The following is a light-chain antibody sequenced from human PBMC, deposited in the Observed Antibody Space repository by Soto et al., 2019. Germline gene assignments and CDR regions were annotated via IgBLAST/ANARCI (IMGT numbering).Light chain of an antibody. Sequence: QSALTQPPSASGSPGQSVTISCTGTSSDVGGYNYVSWYQQHPGKAPKLLIYEVSKRPSGVPDRFSGSKSGNTASLTVSGLQTEDEADYYCSSYAGSNKRYVFGTGTKVTVL. CDR3: SSYAGSNKRYV. CDR2: EVS. V-gene: IGLV2-8*01. J-gene: IGLJ1*01. CDR1: SSDVGGYNY.